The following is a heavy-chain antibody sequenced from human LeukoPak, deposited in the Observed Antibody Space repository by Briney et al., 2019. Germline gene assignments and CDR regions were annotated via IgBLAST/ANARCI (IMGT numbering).Heavy chain of an antibody. CDR2: INPNSGGT. CDR3: ARVRGSYDY. Sequence: ASVKVSFKSSGYTFTVYYLHWVRQAPGQGLDWMGWINPNSGGTTYAQNFKGRVTMTWDTSISTAYMELSRLRSDDTAVYYCARVRGSYDYWGQGTLVTVSS. D-gene: IGHD1-26*01. J-gene: IGHJ4*02. V-gene: IGHV1-2*02. CDR1: GYTFTVYY.